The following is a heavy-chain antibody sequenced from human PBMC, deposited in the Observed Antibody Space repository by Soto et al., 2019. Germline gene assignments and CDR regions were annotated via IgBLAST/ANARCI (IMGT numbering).Heavy chain of an antibody. CDR3: ARDPSENSENNDYSGF. Sequence: QVQLVQSGPEVKRPGSSVKVSCKTSGGSFSSSPVSWVRQAPGQGLEWMGGIVPMFGVANYAQNFQGRVSITADDSTSTTYMELTSMRPEDTAIYYCARDPSENSENNDYSGFWGQGTLVTVST. D-gene: IGHD3-16*01. J-gene: IGHJ4*02. V-gene: IGHV1-69*12. CDR2: IVPMFGVA. CDR1: GGSFSSSP.